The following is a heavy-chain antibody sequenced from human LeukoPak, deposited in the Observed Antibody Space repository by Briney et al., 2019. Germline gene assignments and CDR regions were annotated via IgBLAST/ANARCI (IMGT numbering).Heavy chain of an antibody. CDR1: GFTFSNAW. Sequence: GGALRLSCAASGFTFSNAWMSWVRQAPGKGLEWVGRIKSKTDGGTTDYAAPVKGRFTISRDDSKNTLYLQMNSLKTEDTAVYYCTTLTMVRGVISYWGQGTLVTVSS. D-gene: IGHD3-10*01. CDR2: IKSKTDGGTT. V-gene: IGHV3-15*01. CDR3: TTLTMVRGVISY. J-gene: IGHJ4*02.